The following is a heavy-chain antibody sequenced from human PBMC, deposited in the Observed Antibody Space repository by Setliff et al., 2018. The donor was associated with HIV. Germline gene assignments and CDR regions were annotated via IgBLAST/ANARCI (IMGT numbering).Heavy chain of an antibody. CDR1: GGSVSSGSYY. CDR2: IYYSGST. V-gene: IGHV4-61*01. Sequence: PSETLSLTCTVSGGSVSSGSYYWSWIRQPPGKGLEWIGYIYYSGSTKHNPSFKSRVTISLDTSKNQFSLKLTSVTAADTAVYYCAKYSPRGYTLTGPYWGQGTLVTVSS. J-gene: IGHJ4*02. CDR3: AKYSPRGYTLTGPY. D-gene: IGHD6-25*01.